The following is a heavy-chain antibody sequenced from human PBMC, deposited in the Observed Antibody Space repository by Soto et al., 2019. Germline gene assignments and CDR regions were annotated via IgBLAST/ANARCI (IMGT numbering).Heavy chain of an antibody. CDR1: GYTFTTYY. J-gene: IGHJ3*02. CDR3: APAYGGNSGSAFDI. Sequence: QVQLVQSGAEVKKPGASVKVSCKASGYTFTTYYMHWVRQAPGQGLEWMGLINPSGGSTSYEQKFQGRLTMTRDTSTSTGYMELSSLRAEDTAVYDCAPAYGGNSGSAFDIWGQGTMVTVSS. D-gene: IGHD2-21*02. CDR2: INPSGGST. V-gene: IGHV1-46*01.